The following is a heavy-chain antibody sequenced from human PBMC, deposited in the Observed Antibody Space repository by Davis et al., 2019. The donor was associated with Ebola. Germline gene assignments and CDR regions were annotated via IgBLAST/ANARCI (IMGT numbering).Heavy chain of an antibody. J-gene: IGHJ4*02. CDR1: GGSFSGYY. D-gene: IGHD2-2*01. V-gene: IGHV4-34*01. CDR3: ASLFGPAG. Sequence: GSLRLSCAVYGGSFSGYYWSWLRQPPGKGLEWIGEINHSGSTNYNPSLKSRVTISVDTSKNQFSLKLSSVTAADTAVYYCASLFGPAGWGQGTLVTVSS. CDR2: INHSGST.